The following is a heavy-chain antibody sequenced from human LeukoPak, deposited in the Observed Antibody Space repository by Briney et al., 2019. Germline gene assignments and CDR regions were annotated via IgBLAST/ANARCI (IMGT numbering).Heavy chain of an antibody. V-gene: IGHV1-18*01. CDR2: ISPYNGDT. CDR1: GYSFNSYG. CDR3: ARGHIAVERAEYFQH. J-gene: IGHJ1*01. D-gene: IGHD6-19*01. Sequence: GASVKVSCKASGYSFNSYGISWVRQAPGQGLEWMAWISPYNGDTHYAQEFQGRVTMTTDTSTSTAYMELRSLTSDDTAVYYCARGHIAVERAEYFQHWGQGTLVTVSS.